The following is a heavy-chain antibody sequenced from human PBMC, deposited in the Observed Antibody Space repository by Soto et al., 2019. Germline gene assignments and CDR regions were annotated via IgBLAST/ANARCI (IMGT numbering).Heavy chain of an antibody. V-gene: IGHV1-69*13. CDR3: AKPEESLTTYYYGMDV. Sequence: SVKVSCKASGGTFSSYAISWVRQAPGQGLEWMGGIIPIFGTANYAQKFQGRVTITADESTSTAYMQLSSLRAEDTAVYYCAKPEESLTTYYYGMDVWGQGTTVTVSS. D-gene: IGHD3-10*01. CDR1: GGTFSSYA. CDR2: IIPIFGTA. J-gene: IGHJ6*02.